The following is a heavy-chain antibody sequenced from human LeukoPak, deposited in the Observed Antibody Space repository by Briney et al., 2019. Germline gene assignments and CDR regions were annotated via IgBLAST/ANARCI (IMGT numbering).Heavy chain of an antibody. Sequence: PSETLSLTCAVYGGSFSGYYWSWIRQPPGKGLEWIGEINHSGSTNYNPSLKSRVTISVDTSKNQFSLKLSSVTAADTAVYYCARKKGGYYDSSGYSLLDYWGQGTLVTVSS. CDR2: INHSGST. J-gene: IGHJ4*02. CDR3: ARKKGGYYDSSGYSLLDY. CDR1: GGSFSGYY. D-gene: IGHD3-22*01. V-gene: IGHV4-34*01.